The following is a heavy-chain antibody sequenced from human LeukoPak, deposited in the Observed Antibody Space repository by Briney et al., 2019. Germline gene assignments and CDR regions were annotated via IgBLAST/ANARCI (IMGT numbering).Heavy chain of an antibody. J-gene: IGHJ4*02. CDR3: ANPGGP. D-gene: IGHD1-1*01. CDR1: AFTSRTHS. V-gene: IGHV3-23*01. Sequence: PGRSLRPSCAVSAFTSRTHSMSWVRPAPGKGLEWGSAIGGSGGSTYYADSVKGRFTISTDNSKNTLSLPLSSLRAEPTPVYYCANPGGPWGKGTLVTVS. CDR2: IGGSGGST.